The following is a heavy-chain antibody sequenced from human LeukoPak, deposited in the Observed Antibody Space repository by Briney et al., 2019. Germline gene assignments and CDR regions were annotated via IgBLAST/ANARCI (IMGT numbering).Heavy chain of an antibody. D-gene: IGHD6-19*01. Sequence: SVKVSCKASGYTFTSYAMNWVRQPPGQGREWMGGIIPIFGTANYAQKFQGRVTITADESTSTAYMELSSLRSEDTAVYYCARTVYSSGWYLRETYYYGMDVWGQGTTVTVSS. CDR1: GYTFTSYA. CDR2: IIPIFGTA. V-gene: IGHV1-69*13. CDR3: ARTVYSSGWYLRETYYYGMDV. J-gene: IGHJ6*02.